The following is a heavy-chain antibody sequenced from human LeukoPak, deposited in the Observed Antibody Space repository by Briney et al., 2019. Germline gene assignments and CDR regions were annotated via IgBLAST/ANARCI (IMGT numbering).Heavy chain of an antibody. D-gene: IGHD5-18*01. Sequence: ASVKVSCKASGGTFSSYAISWVRQAPGQGLEWMGRIIPIFGTANYAQKFQGRVTITTDESTSTAYMELSSLRSEDTAVYDCARIGGYSYGNGNWFDPWGQGTLVTVSS. V-gene: IGHV1-69*05. J-gene: IGHJ5*02. CDR1: GGTFSSYA. CDR3: ARIGGYSYGNGNWFDP. CDR2: IIPIFGTA.